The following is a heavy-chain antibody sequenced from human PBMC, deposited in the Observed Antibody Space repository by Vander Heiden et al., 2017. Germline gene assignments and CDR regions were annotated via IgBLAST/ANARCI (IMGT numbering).Heavy chain of an antibody. J-gene: IGHJ4*02. CDR2: INPNSGGT. CDR3: ARDLNRVGAIDS. Sequence: QVQLVQSGAEEKKPSDTVKVTCKAYGYTFSGYKMHWVHQAPGHGLEWLGWINPNSGGTDYEQKFQGRVIMTRDTSISTAHMELSRPRSDDTAIYYCARDLNRVGAIDSWGQGTLVTVSS. CDR1: GYTFSGYK. V-gene: IGHV1-2*02. D-gene: IGHD1-26*01.